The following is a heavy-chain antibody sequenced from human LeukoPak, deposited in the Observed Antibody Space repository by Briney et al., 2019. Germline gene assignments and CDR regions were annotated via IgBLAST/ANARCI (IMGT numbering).Heavy chain of an antibody. J-gene: IGHJ4*02. CDR1: GFIVSDNH. D-gene: IGHD5-24*01. V-gene: IGHV3-66*01. CDR3: ARDGSNYYFDY. CDR2: IYINAVTT. Sequence: GGSLRLSCAASGFIVSDNHMNWVRQTPGKGLEWVSIIYINAVTTHYADSVKGRFTISRDNSKNTVYLQMNNLRAEDPAVYYCARDGSNYYFDYWGQGTLVTVSS.